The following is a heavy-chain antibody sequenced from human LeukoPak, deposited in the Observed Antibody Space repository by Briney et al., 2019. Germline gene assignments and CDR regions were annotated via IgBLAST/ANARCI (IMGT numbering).Heavy chain of an antibody. Sequence: GGSLRLSCAASGFTFSTYEMNWVRQAPGKGLEWVSYISGSGGTIYYADSVKGRFTISRDNAKNSLYLQMNRLRGEDTSVYYCARDYLVGGTDAFYIWGQGTMVTVSS. J-gene: IGHJ3*02. D-gene: IGHD1-1*01. CDR3: ARDYLVGGTDAFYI. CDR2: ISGSGGTI. CDR1: GFTFSTYE. V-gene: IGHV3-48*03.